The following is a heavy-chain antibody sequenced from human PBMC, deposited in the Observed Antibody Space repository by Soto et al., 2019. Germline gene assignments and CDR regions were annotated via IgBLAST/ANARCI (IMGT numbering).Heavy chain of an antibody. Sequence: QVQLVESGGGEVQPGRSLTISCAASGFTFSTYGMHWVRQTPGKGLEWVAVISYDGTNKFYSDSVKGRFTISRDNLKNTLTLQLNNLRADDTAVYSCAKDLQSYGDYDYYCYGMDVWGLGTRVTVSS. V-gene: IGHV3-30*18. CDR2: ISYDGTNK. CDR3: AKDLQSYGDYDYYCYGMDV. D-gene: IGHD4-17*01. CDR1: GFTFSTYG. J-gene: IGHJ6*02.